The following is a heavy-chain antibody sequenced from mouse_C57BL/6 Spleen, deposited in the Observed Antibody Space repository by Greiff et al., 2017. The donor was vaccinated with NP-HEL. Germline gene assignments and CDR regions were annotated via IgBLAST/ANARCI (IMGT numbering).Heavy chain of an antibody. V-gene: IGHV1-9*01. CDR1: GYTFTGYW. D-gene: IGHD2-5*01. CDR3: ARYSNYVGIYYYAMDY. Sequence: VQLQQSGAELMKPGASVKLSCKATGYTFTGYWIEWVKQRPGHGLEWIGEILPGSGSTNYNEKFKGKATFTADTSSNTAYMQLSSLTTEDSAIYYCARYSNYVGIYYYAMDYWGQGTSVTVSS. CDR2: ILPGSGST. J-gene: IGHJ4*01.